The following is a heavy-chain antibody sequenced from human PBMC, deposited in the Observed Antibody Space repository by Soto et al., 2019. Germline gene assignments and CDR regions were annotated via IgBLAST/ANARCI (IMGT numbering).Heavy chain of an antibody. Sequence: EVQLLESGGGLVQPGGSLRLSCAASGFTFSSYAMSWVRQAPGKGLEWVSAISGSGGSTYYADSVKGRFTISRDNSKNTLYLQMNSLRAEDTAVYYCAKEGYYYDSSGYYYEYGDYWGQGTLVTVSS. CDR1: GFTFSSYA. J-gene: IGHJ4*02. CDR3: AKEGYYYDSSGYYYEYGDY. D-gene: IGHD3-22*01. CDR2: ISGSGGST. V-gene: IGHV3-23*01.